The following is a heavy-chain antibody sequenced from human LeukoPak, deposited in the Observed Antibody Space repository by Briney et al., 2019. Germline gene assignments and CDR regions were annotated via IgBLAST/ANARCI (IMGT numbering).Heavy chain of an antibody. V-gene: IGHV2-5*02. CDR1: GFSHSTSRVG. D-gene: IGHD1-14*01. CDR3: AHHSLTIFEY. J-gene: IGHJ4*02. CDR2: IYWDDDK. Sequence: SGPPLVNPPQTLTLTCTFSGFSHSTSRVGVGWIRQPPGKALEWLAIIYWDDDKRYSPSLKSRLILTKDTSKDQVALTMTNMDPVETATYYCAHHSLTIFEYWGQGTLVTVSS.